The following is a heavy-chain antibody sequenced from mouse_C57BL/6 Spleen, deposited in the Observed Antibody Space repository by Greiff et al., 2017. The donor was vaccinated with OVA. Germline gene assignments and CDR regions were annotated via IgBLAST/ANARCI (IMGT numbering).Heavy chain of an antibody. V-gene: IGHV1-9*01. CDR1: GYTFTGYW. Sequence: VKLQESGAELMKPGASVKLSCKATGYTFTGYWIEWVKQRPGHGLEWIGEILPGSGSTNYNEKFKGKATFTADTSSNTAYMQLSSLTTEDSAIYYCASAPYYYGSSPYAMDYWGQGTSVTVSS. D-gene: IGHD1-1*01. J-gene: IGHJ4*01. CDR3: ASAPYYYGSSPYAMDY. CDR2: ILPGSGST.